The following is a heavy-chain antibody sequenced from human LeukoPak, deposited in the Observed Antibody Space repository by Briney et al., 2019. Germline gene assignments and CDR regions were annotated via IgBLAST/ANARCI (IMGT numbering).Heavy chain of an antibody. Sequence: SETLSLTCAVYGGSFSGYYWSWIRQPPGKGLEWIGEINHSGSTNYNPSLKSRVTISVDTSKNQFSLKLSSVTAADTAVYYCARRTYDYVWGSYRYSRGSKFDYWGQGTLVTVSS. D-gene: IGHD3-16*02. CDR2: INHSGST. V-gene: IGHV4-34*01. CDR1: GGSFSGYY. CDR3: ARRTYDYVWGSYRYSRGSKFDY. J-gene: IGHJ4*02.